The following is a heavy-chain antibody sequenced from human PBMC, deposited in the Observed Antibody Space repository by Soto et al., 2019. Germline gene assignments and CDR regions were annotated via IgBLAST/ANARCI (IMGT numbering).Heavy chain of an antibody. Sequence: PSETLSLTCTVSGGSISSGDYYWSWIRQPPGKGLEWIGYIYYSGSTYYNPSLKSRVTISVDTSKNQFSLKLSSVTAADTAVYYCARGMLDFWSGHKEGYYYYGMDVWGQGTTVTVSS. V-gene: IGHV4-30-4*01. CDR1: GGSISSGDYY. D-gene: IGHD3-3*01. CDR2: IYYSGST. CDR3: ARGMLDFWSGHKEGYYYYGMDV. J-gene: IGHJ6*02.